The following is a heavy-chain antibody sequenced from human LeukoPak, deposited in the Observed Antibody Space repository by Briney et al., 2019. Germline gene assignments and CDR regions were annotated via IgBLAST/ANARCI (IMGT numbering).Heavy chain of an antibody. V-gene: IGHV3-23*01. D-gene: IGHD6-13*01. J-gene: IGHJ4*02. Sequence: GGSLRLSCAASGFTFASYAMSWVRQAPGKGLEWVSAISGNGGSTYYADSVKGRFSISRDNSKNTLYLQMNSLRAEDTALYYCAKAPLVGIAAAGGAFSYWGQGTLVTVSS. CDR2: ISGNGGST. CDR1: GFTFASYA. CDR3: AKAPLVGIAAAGGAFSY.